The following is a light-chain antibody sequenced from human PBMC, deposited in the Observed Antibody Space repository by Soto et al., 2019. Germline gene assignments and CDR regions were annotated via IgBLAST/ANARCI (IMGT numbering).Light chain of an antibody. CDR3: SSYTSSSTYV. J-gene: IGLJ1*01. CDR1: SSEVGSYYR. CDR2: EVS. Sequence: QSALTQPPSVSGSPGQSVTISCTGNSSEVGSYYRVSWYQQSPGTAPKLMIYEVSNRPSGVPDRFSGSKSGNTASLTISGLQAEDEADYYCSSYTSSSTYVFGTGTKVTVL. V-gene: IGLV2-18*02.